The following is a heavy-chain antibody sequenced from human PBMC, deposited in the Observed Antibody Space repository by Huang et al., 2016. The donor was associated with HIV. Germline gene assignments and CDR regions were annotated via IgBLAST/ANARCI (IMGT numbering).Heavy chain of an antibody. J-gene: IGHJ6*03. D-gene: IGHD5-18*01. Sequence: QVQLVQSGAEVKKPGASVNVSCKASGYTFSSFGISWGRQAPGQGLEWVGWISVYNGNTKFAQKFQGRLTMTTDTSTSTAYMELRSLRSDDTAVYYCARGGGIQLWLLGYYYMDVWGNGTTVTVSS. CDR3: ARGGGIQLWLLGYYYMDV. V-gene: IGHV1-18*01. CDR1: GYTFSSFG. CDR2: ISVYNGNT.